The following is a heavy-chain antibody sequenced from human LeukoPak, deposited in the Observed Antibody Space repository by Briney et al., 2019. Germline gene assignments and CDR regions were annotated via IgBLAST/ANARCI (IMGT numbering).Heavy chain of an antibody. CDR1: GGSISSSSYY. Sequence: SETLSLTCTVSGGSISSSSYYWGWIRQPPGKGLEWIGSIYYSGSTYYNPSLKSRVTISVDTSKNQFSLKLSSVTAADTAVYYCAKSSGYYRHDAFDIWGQGTMVTVSS. CDR3: AKSSGYYRHDAFDI. V-gene: IGHV4-39*07. J-gene: IGHJ3*02. D-gene: IGHD3-22*01. CDR2: IYYSGST.